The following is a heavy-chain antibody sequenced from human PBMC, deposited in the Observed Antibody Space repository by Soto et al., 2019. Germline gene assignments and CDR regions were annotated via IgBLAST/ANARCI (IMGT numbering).Heavy chain of an antibody. J-gene: IGHJ3*02. CDR1: GFTFSSYS. V-gene: IGHV3-21*01. CDR2: ISSSSSYI. D-gene: IGHD3-3*01. Sequence: EVQLVESGGGLVKPGGSLRLSCAASGFTFSSYSMNWVRQAPGKGLEWVSSISSSSSYIYYADSVKGRFTISRDNAKNSLDLQMNCLRAEDSAVYYCARGARTIYYGFWSGYPNDAFDIWGQGTMVTVSS. CDR3: ARGARTIYYGFWSGYPNDAFDI.